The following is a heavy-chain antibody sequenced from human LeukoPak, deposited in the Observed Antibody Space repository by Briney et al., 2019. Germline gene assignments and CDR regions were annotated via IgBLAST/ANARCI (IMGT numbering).Heavy chain of an antibody. V-gene: IGHV1-24*01. CDR1: GYTLTELS. CDR3: ATALGYCSGGSCYPYNWFDP. CDR2: FDPEDGET. D-gene: IGHD2-15*01. Sequence: ASVKVSCKGSGYTLTELSMHWVRQAPGKGLEWMGGFDPEDGETIYAQKFQGRVTMTEDTSTDTAYMELSSLRSEDTAVYYCATALGYCSGGSCYPYNWFDPWGQGTLVTVSS. J-gene: IGHJ5*02.